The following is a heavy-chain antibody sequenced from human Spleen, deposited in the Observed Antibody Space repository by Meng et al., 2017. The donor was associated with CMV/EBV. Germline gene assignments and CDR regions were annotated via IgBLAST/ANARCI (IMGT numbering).Heavy chain of an antibody. V-gene: IGHV3-23*01. CDR3: ARAGSYYYDSSGYYSY. CDR1: GFTFSSHA. D-gene: IGHD3-22*01. CDR2: ITASGGST. Sequence: GGSLRLSCAASGFTFSSHAMSWVRQAPGKGLEWVSAITASGGSTYHADSVKGRFTISRDNSKNTLYLQMNSLRAEDAAVYYCARAGSYYYDSSGYYSYWGQGTLVTVSS. J-gene: IGHJ4*02.